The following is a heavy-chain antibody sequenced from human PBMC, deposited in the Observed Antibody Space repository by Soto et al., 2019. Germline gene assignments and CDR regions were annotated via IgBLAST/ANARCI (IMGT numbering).Heavy chain of an antibody. CDR3: AKNGQPPYYYYGMDV. J-gene: IGHJ6*02. V-gene: IGHV1-18*01. CDR2: ISGYNGDT. D-gene: IGHD2-8*01. Sequence: QGQLVQSGAEVKKPGASVKVSCKASGYTFTRYGISWVRQAPGQGLEWMGWISGYNGDTKYAQKFQGRVTMTVDTSTTTAYMELRSLTSHDRAVYYCAKNGQPPYYYYGMDVWGQGTTVTVSS. CDR1: GYTFTRYG.